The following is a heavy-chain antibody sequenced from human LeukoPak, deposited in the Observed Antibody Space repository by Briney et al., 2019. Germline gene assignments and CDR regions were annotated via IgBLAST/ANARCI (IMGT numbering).Heavy chain of an antibody. Sequence: PGGSLRLSCAASGFTFSSYGMHWVRQAPGKGLEWVAVISYDGSNKYYADSVKGRFTISRDNSKNTLYLQMNSLRAEDTAVYYCAKGNIGYYYDSSGYYVDYWGQGTLVTVSS. CDR3: AKGNIGYYYDSSGYYVDY. V-gene: IGHV3-30*18. CDR1: GFTFSSYG. CDR2: ISYDGSNK. D-gene: IGHD3-22*01. J-gene: IGHJ4*02.